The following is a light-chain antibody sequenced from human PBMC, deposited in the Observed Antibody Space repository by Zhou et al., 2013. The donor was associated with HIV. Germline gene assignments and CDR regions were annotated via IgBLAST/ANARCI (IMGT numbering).Light chain of an antibody. Sequence: DIQMTQSPSSLSASVGDRVTMTCRASQSISRFLNWYQQKPGKAPKVLIYAASILQSGVPSRFSGSGSGTRFILTINGLQREDFATYYCQQGHSTPRTFGQGTKLEIK. CDR3: QQGHSTPRT. V-gene: IGKV1-39*01. J-gene: IGKJ2*02. CDR1: QSISRF. CDR2: AAS.